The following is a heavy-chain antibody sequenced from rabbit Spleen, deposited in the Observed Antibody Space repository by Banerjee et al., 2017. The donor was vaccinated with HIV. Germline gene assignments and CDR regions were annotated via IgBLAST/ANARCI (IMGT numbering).Heavy chain of an antibody. V-gene: IGHV1S45*01. CDR2: IYAGSSGST. J-gene: IGHJ4*01. D-gene: IGHD4-2*01. Sequence: QEQLVESGGGLVKPEGSLKLSCTASGFSFSNKAVMCWVRQAPGKGLEWIACIYAGSSGSTYYASWAKGRFTISKTSSTTVTLQMTSLTAADTATYFCARGGTGSTWTYFSEWGQGTLVTVS. CDR3: ARGGTGSTWTYFSE. CDR1: GFSFSNKAV.